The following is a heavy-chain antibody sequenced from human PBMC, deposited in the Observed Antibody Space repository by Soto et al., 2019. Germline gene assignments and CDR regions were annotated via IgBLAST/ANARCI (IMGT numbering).Heavy chain of an antibody. J-gene: IGHJ6*03. Sequence: EVQLVESGGGLVKPGGSLRLSCAASGFTFSSYSMNWVRQAPGKGLEWVSSISSSSSYIYYADSVKGRFTISRDNAKNSLYLQMNRLRAEDTAVYYCAGDGVAARRYYYYYMDVWGKGTTVTVSS. V-gene: IGHV3-21*01. D-gene: IGHD6-6*01. CDR2: ISSSSSYI. CDR1: GFTFSSYS. CDR3: AGDGVAARRYYYYYMDV.